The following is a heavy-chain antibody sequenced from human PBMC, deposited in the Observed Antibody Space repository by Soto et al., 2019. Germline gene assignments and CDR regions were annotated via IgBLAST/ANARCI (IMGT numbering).Heavy chain of an antibody. V-gene: IGHV5-10-1*01. J-gene: IGHJ4*02. D-gene: IGHD3-10*01. Sequence: PGESLKISCQAFEYSFRIYWISWVRQKPGGGLEWMGRVDPNDSFATYSPSFEGHVSISVDKSTNIVYLQWRSLRASDTATYYCARPQSGSGNSNFDFWGQGTPVTVSS. CDR3: ARPQSGSGNSNFDF. CDR2: VDPNDSFA. CDR1: EYSFRIYW.